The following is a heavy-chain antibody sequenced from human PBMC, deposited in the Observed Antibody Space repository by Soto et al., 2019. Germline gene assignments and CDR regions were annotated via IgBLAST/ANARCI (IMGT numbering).Heavy chain of an antibody. Sequence: QVQLVESGGGVVQPGRSLRLSCAASGFTFSRYGMHWVRQAPGKGLEWVAVISYDGSNKYYADSVKGRFTISRDNSKNTLYLQMNSLRAEDTAVYYCAKTDYWGQGTLVTVSS. CDR2: ISYDGSNK. CDR3: AKTDY. V-gene: IGHV3-30*18. J-gene: IGHJ4*02. CDR1: GFTFSRYG.